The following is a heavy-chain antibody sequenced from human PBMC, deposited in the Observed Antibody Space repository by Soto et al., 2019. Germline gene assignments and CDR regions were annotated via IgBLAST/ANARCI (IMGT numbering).Heavy chain of an antibody. CDR3: AKIASAGRGWDV. CDR2: IKQDGSEK. CDR1: GFTFSNYW. V-gene: IGHV3-7*01. D-gene: IGHD6-25*01. J-gene: IGHJ6*02. Sequence: EVQLVESGGGLVQPGGSLSRSCIDFGFTFSNYWMSWVHQAPVKVLEWVGNIKQDGSEKDYVDSVNGRFTISTNNAKNSLYLQMNILRAEDTAVYYCAKIASAGRGWDVWVQETTVVVSS.